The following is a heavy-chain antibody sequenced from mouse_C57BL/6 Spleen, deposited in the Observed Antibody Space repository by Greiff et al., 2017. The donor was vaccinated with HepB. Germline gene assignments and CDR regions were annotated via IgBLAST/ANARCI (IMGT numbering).Heavy chain of an antibody. Sequence: EVQLVESGGGLVKPGGSLKLSCAASGFTFSDYGMHWVRQAPEKGLEWVAYISSGSSTIYYADTVKGRFTISRDHAKNTLFLQMTSLRSEDTAMYYCARDGIYAMDYWGQGTSVTVSS. J-gene: IGHJ4*01. D-gene: IGHD2-1*01. V-gene: IGHV5-17*01. CDR1: GFTFSDYG. CDR3: ARDGIYAMDY. CDR2: ISSGSSTI.